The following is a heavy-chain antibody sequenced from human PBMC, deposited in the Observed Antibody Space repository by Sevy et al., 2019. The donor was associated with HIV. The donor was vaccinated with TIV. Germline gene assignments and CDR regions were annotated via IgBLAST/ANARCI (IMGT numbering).Heavy chain of an antibody. V-gene: IGHV4-31*03. J-gene: IGHJ6*02. Sequence: SETLSLTCTVSGGSISSGGYYWSWIRQHPGKGLEWIGYIYYSGSTYYNPSLKSRVTISVDTSKNQFSLKLSSVTAADTAVYYWARDSPRDTAMANYGMDVWGQGTTVTVSS. CDR1: GGSISSGGYY. CDR3: ARDSPRDTAMANYGMDV. D-gene: IGHD5-18*01. CDR2: IYYSGST.